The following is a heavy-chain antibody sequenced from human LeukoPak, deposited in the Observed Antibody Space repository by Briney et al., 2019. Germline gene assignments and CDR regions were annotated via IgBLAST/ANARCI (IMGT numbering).Heavy chain of an antibody. Sequence: ASVKVSCKASGYTFTGYYMHWVRQAPGQGLEWMGWINPNSGGTNYAQKFQGRVTMTRDTSISTAYMELSRLRSDDTAVYYCARVAGITMIVVPRWNYGMDVWGQGTTVTVSS. D-gene: IGHD3-22*01. CDR3: ARVAGITMIVVPRWNYGMDV. J-gene: IGHJ6*02. CDR2: INPNSGGT. V-gene: IGHV1-2*02. CDR1: GYTFTGYY.